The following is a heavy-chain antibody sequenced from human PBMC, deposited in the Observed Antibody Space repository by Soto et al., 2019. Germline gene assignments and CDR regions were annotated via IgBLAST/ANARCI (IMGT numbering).Heavy chain of an antibody. V-gene: IGHV3-33*01. CDR3: AREMATTSPFDY. J-gene: IGHJ4*02. D-gene: IGHD1-1*01. Sequence: GSLRLSCVTSGFEVSPNHMSWVRQAPGKGLEWVAVIWYDGSNKYYADSVKGRVTISRDNSKNTLYLQMNSLRAEDTAVYYCAREMATTSPFDYWGQRTLVTVSS. CDR1: GFEVSPNH. CDR2: IWYDGSNK.